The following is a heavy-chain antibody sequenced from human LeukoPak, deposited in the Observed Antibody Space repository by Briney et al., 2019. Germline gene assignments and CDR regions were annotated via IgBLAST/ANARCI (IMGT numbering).Heavy chain of an antibody. J-gene: IGHJ4*02. CDR1: GYTFTGYY. V-gene: IGHV1-2*02. Sequence: ASVKVSCKASGYTFTGYYMHWVRQAPGQGLEWMGWISPNSGGTNYAQKFQGRVTMTRDTSISTAYMELSRLRSDDTAVYYCARDQEEEWLRYYYFDYWGQGTLVTVSS. CDR3: ARDQEEEWLRYYYFDY. CDR2: ISPNSGGT. D-gene: IGHD5-12*01.